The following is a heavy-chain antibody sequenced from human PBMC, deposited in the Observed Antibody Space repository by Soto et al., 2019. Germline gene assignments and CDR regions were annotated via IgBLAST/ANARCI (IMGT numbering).Heavy chain of an antibody. D-gene: IGHD5-18*01. J-gene: IGHJ6*02. V-gene: IGHV3-21*01. Sequence: GGSLRLSCAASGFTFSSYSMNWVRQAPGKGLEWVSSISSSSSYIYYADSVKGRFTISRDNAKNSLYLQMNSLRAEDTAVYYCARPLHVDTAMVHTTYYYYYGMDVWGQGTTVTVSS. CDR3: ARPLHVDTAMVHTTYYYYYGMDV. CDR2: ISSSSSYI. CDR1: GFTFSSYS.